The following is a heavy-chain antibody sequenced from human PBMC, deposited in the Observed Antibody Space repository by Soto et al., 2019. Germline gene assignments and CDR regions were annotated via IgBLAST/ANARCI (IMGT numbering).Heavy chain of an antibody. Sequence: PSETLSLTCNVPGTSIIAYYWTWIRQPPGKALEWIGYISYRGSTKYNPSLKSRVAISLDTSRNQFSLKLTPVTASDTAIYFCARDPELHGLDYWGQGTLVTVSS. CDR2: ISYRGST. J-gene: IGHJ4*02. CDR3: ARDPELHGLDY. CDR1: GTSIIAYY. V-gene: IGHV4-59*01. D-gene: IGHD2-21*01.